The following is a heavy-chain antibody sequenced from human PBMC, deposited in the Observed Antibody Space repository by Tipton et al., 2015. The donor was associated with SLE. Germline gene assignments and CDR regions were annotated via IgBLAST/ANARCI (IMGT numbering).Heavy chain of an antibody. D-gene: IGHD3-3*01. CDR3: GKGLNFDFWSGFGMDV. CDR2: IRGSGSGT. Sequence: SLRLSCAASGFTFSSYAMSWVRQVPGKGLEWVSAIRGSGSGTYYADSVKGRFTISRDDSKNTLYLQMSSLRAEDTAIYYCGKGLNFDFWSGFGMDVWGQETTVTVS. CDR1: GFTFSSYA. V-gene: IGHV3-23*01. J-gene: IGHJ6*02.